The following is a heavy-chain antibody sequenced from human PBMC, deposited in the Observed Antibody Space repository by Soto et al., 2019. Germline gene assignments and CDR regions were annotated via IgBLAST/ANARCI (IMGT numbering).Heavy chain of an antibody. Sequence: EVQLVESGGGLIQPGGSLRLACAASGFTVSSNYMSWVRQAPGKGLEWVSVIYSGGSTNYADSVKGRFTFSSDISKNTVYLQMNSLRAEDTAVYYCARARSGNYFYYGLDVWGQGTRVTVSS. CDR1: GFTVSSNY. CDR2: IYSGGST. CDR3: ARARSGNYFYYGLDV. D-gene: IGHD1-26*01. J-gene: IGHJ6*02. V-gene: IGHV3-53*01.